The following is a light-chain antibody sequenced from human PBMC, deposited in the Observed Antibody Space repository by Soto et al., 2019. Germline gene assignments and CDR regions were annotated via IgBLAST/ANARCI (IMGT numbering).Light chain of an antibody. V-gene: IGKV3D-15*01. CDR2: GAS. Sequence: EIVLTQSKDSMSLSPGERATLSCRPSQSVTSTHLAWYQQKPGQAPRLLIYGASSRATGIPARFSGSGSGTEFTLTIYSLQSEDSAVYYCQQHNQWPITFGQGTRLEIK. CDR1: QSVTSTH. J-gene: IGKJ5*01. CDR3: QQHNQWPIT.